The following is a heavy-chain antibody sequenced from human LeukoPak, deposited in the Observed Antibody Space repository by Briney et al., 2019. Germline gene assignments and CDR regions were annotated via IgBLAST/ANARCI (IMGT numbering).Heavy chain of an antibody. V-gene: IGHV3-7*01. CDR1: GFTFSSHW. Sequence: PGGSLRLSCAASGFTFSSHWMSWVRQAPGKELERVANIKQDGSEKHYVDSVKGRFTISRDNAKNSLYLEMNSLRAEDTAVYYCARDLTMITFGGVIAPSWFDPWGQGTLVTVSS. D-gene: IGHD3-16*02. CDR3: ARDLTMITFGGVIAPSWFDP. J-gene: IGHJ5*02. CDR2: IKQDGSEK.